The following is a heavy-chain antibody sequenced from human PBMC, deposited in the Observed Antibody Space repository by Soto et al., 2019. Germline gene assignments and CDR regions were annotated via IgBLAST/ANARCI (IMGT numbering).Heavy chain of an antibody. J-gene: IGHJ4*02. CDR1: GGSISSGGYY. V-gene: IGHV4-31*03. CDR3: ARSPERGYSGYEFDY. D-gene: IGHD5-12*01. CDR2: IYYSGST. Sequence: SETLSLTCTVSGGSISSGGYYWSWIRQHPGKGLEWIGYIYYSGSTYYNPSLKSRVTISVDTSKNQFSLKLSSVTAADTAVYYCARSPERGYSGYEFDYSGQVTLVTVS.